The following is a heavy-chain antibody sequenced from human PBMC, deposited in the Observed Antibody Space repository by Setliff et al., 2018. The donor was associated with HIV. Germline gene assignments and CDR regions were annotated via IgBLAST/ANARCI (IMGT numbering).Heavy chain of an antibody. CDR2: IYTSGST. D-gene: IGHD3-3*01. J-gene: IGHJ4*02. Sequence: SETLSLTCTVSGVSISGYYWSWIRQPPGKGLEWIGYIYTSGSTSYNPSLKSRVTISVDTSKNQFSLKLTSVTAADTAVYYCARQMTIPGVAVTPVDYWGQGALVTVSS. V-gene: IGHV4-59*08. CDR1: GVSISGYY. CDR3: ARQMTIPGVAVTPVDY.